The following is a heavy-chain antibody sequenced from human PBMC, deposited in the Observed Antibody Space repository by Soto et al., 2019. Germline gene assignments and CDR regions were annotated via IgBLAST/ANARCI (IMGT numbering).Heavy chain of an antibody. CDR2: ISAYNGNT. CDR1: GYTFTSYG. D-gene: IGHD6-19*01. Sequence: GASVKVSCKDSGYTFTSYGITWVRQAPGQGLEWMGWISAYNGNTNYAQKLQGRVTMTTDTSTSTAYMELRSLRSDDTAVYYCARSYSSGWYSDYWGQGTLVTVSS. V-gene: IGHV1-18*01. CDR3: ARSYSSGWYSDY. J-gene: IGHJ4*02.